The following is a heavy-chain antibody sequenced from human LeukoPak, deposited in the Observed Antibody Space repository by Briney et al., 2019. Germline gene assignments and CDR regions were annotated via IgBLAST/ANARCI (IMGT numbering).Heavy chain of an antibody. CDR2: IYYSGST. V-gene: IGHV4-39*01. J-gene: IGHJ4*02. CDR3: ARRIAVAGTSHFDY. CDR1: GGSISSSSYY. D-gene: IGHD6-19*01. Sequence: PSETLSLTCTVSGGSISSSSYYWGWIRQPPGKGLEWIGSIYYSGSTYYNPSLKSRVTISVDTSKNQFSLKLSSVTAADTAVYHCARRIAVAGTSHFDYWGQGTLVTVSS.